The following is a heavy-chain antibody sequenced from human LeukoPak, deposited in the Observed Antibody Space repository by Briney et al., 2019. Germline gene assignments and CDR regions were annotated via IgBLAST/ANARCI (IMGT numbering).Heavy chain of an antibody. Sequence: GESLKISCQGSGYSFTSYWIGWVRQMPGKGLEGMGIIYPGDSDTRYSPSFQGQVPISADKSITTAYLQWSSLKASDTAMYYCARLLLRGGPFDYWGQGTLVTVSS. CDR3: ARLLLRGGPFDY. D-gene: IGHD3-16*01. CDR1: GYSFTSYW. V-gene: IGHV5-51*01. J-gene: IGHJ4*02. CDR2: IYPGDSDT.